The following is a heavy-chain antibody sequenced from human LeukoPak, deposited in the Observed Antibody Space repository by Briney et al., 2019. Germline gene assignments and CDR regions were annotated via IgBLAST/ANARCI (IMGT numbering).Heavy chain of an antibody. Sequence: GGSLRLSCAASGFTFDDYAMHWVRQAPGKGLEWVSGISWNSGSIGYADSVKGRFTISRDNAKNTLYLQMNSLRAEDTAVYYCARRTQDAFDIWGQGTMVTVSS. CDR3: ARRTQDAFDI. J-gene: IGHJ3*02. CDR1: GFTFDDYA. D-gene: IGHD2-15*01. CDR2: ISWNSGSI. V-gene: IGHV3-9*01.